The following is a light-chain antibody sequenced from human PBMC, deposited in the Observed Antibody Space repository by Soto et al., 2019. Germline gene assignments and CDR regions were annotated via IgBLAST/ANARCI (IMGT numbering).Light chain of an antibody. CDR2: GAS. V-gene: IGKV3-15*01. Sequence: EIVMTQSPATLSVSPGERATLSCRASQSVSNYLSWYQQKPGQAPRLLIYGASPRATGIPARFSGGGSETEFTLTISSLQSEDFSVYYCQQYHNWPPLTFGGETKVEIK. CDR1: QSVSNY. J-gene: IGKJ4*01. CDR3: QQYHNWPPLT.